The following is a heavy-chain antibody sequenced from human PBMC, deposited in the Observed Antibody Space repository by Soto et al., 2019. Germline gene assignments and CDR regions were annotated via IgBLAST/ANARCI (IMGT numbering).Heavy chain of an antibody. V-gene: IGHV5-10-1*01. Sequence: PGESLKISCKGSGYSFTSYWISWVRQMPGKGLEWMGRIDSSDSYTNYSPSFQGHVTISADKSISTAYLQWSSLKASDTAMYYCALSWDCSSTSCYSTYYYYGMDVWGQGTTVTVSS. CDR3: ALSWDCSSTSCYSTYYYYGMDV. CDR1: GYSFTSYW. CDR2: IDSSDSYT. D-gene: IGHD2-2*01. J-gene: IGHJ6*02.